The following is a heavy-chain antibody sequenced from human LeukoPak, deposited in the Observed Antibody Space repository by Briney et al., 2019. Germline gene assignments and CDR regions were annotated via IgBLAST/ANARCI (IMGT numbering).Heavy chain of an antibody. CDR1: GFTFSSYA. J-gene: IGHJ4*02. V-gene: IGHV3-64*01. CDR3: ARVGIYDIWTGYLAY. D-gene: IGHD3-9*01. Sequence: KPGGSLRLSCAASGFTFSSYAMHWVRQAPGKGLEYVSAISSNGGSTYYANSVKGRFTIARDKAKNTMYLQMGSLRAEDMAVYYCARVGIYDIWTGYLAYWGQGTLVTVSS. CDR2: ISSNGGST.